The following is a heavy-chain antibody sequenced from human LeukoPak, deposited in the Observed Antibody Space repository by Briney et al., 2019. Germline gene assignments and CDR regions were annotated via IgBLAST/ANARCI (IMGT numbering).Heavy chain of an antibody. CDR1: GFTFSSYA. CDR2: IKSKTDGGTT. Sequence: GGSLRLSCAASGFTFSSYAVNWVRQAPGKGLEWVGRIKSKTDGGTTDYAAPVKGRFTISRDDSTNTLYLQMNSLKTEDTAVYYCAKDSLSSGYGGWGQGTLVTVSS. J-gene: IGHJ4*02. D-gene: IGHD3-22*01. CDR3: AKDSLSSGYGG. V-gene: IGHV3-15*01.